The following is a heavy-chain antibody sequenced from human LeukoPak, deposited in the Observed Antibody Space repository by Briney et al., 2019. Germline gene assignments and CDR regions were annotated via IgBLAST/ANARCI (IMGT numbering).Heavy chain of an antibody. V-gene: IGHV1-69*01. D-gene: IGHD2-15*01. J-gene: IGHJ4*02. CDR3: ARGYRTGYCSGGSCYPFDY. CDR2: IIPIFGTA. Sequence: GASVKVSCTASGGTFSSYAISWVRQAPGQGLEWMGGIIPIFGTANYAQKFQGRVTITADESTSTAYMELSSLRSEDTAVYYCARGYRTGYCSGGSCYPFDYWGQGTLVTVSS. CDR1: GGTFSSYA.